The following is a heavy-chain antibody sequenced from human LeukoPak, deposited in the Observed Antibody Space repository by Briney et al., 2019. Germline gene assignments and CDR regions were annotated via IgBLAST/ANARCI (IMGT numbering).Heavy chain of an antibody. V-gene: IGHV3-66*01. CDR3: ARDDDYYDSSGYFGY. D-gene: IGHD3-22*01. J-gene: IGHJ4*02. CDR2: IYSGGST. CDR1: GFTFTNYA. Sequence: PGGSLRLSCAASGFTFTNYAMTWVRQAPGKGLEWVSVIYSGGSTYYADSVKGRFTISRDNSKNTLYLQMNSLRAEDTAVYYCARDDDYYDSSGYFGYWGQGTLVTVSS.